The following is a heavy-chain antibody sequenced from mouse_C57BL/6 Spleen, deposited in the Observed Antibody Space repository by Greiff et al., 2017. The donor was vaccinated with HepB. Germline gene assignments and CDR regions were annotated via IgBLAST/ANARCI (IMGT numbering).Heavy chain of an antibody. D-gene: IGHD3-2*02. J-gene: IGHJ3*01. CDR2: IHPNSGST. Sequence: QVHVKQPGAELVKPGASVKLSCKASGYTFTSYWMHWVKQRPGQGLEWIGMIHPNSGSTNYNEKFKSKATLTVDKSSSTAYMQLSSLTSEDSAVYYCARAQLRLGFAYWGQGTLVTVSA. CDR3: ARAQLRLGFAY. CDR1: GYTFTSYW. V-gene: IGHV1-64*01.